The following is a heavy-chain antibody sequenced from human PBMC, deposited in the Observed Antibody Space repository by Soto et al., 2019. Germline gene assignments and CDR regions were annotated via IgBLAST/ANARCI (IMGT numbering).Heavy chain of an antibody. V-gene: IGHV5-51*01. CDR1: GYNFPYYW. Sequence: PGESLKISCNTSGYNFPYYWIGWVRQMPGKGLEWMGTIYPRDSDTRYSPSFQGQVTISVDESTTTAFLQWRSLRASDTAIYYCATQLFFDFWTSNKAGGRHYYDMDAWGQGTAVTVSS. J-gene: IGHJ6*02. CDR3: ATQLFFDFWTSNKAGGRHYYDMDA. CDR2: IYPRDSDT. D-gene: IGHD3-3*01.